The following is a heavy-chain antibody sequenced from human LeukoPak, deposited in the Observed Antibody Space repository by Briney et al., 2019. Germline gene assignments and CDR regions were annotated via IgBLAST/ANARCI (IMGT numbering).Heavy chain of an antibody. Sequence: GGSLRLSCVASGFSFTNYWMHWVRQSPGKGLERVSRVDSDGSDTIYADSVRGRFTISRDNAQNTVFLQMNSLRVEDTAVYYCARGGYGHGFDIWGQGTMVTVSS. CDR1: GFSFTNYW. J-gene: IGHJ3*02. D-gene: IGHD5-12*01. V-gene: IGHV3-74*01. CDR3: ARGGYGHGFDI. CDR2: VDSDGSDT.